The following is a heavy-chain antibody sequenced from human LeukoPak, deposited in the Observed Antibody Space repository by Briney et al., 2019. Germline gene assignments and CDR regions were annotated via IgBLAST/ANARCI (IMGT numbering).Heavy chain of an antibody. CDR1: GYSFTTYW. CDR3: ARSCTGTSCYLTDAFDI. Sequence: GESLEISCKGSGYSFTTYWIGWVRQMPGKGLEWMGIIYPGDSDTKYSPSFQGQVTISADKSISTAYLQWSSLKASDTAMYYCARSCTGTSCYLTDAFDIWGQGTMVTVSS. D-gene: IGHD2-2*01. V-gene: IGHV5-51*01. CDR2: IYPGDSDT. J-gene: IGHJ3*02.